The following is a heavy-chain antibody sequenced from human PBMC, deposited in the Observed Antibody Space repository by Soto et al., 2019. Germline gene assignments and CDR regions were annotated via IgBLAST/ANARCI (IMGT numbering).Heavy chain of an antibody. D-gene: IGHD2-2*01. J-gene: IGHJ3*02. CDR1: GYTFSDYY. CDR3: ARVQEYCGRTSCQGLFDI. Sequence: QVQLVQSGAEVKKPGASVNISCKASGYTFSDYYIHWVRQAPGQGLEWMGWINPNSGGTHYGQKFQDWVTLTGDTSINTTYMELSRLSSDDTAVYYCARVQEYCGRTSCQGLFDIWGQGTMVTVSS. V-gene: IGHV1-2*04. CDR2: INPNSGGT.